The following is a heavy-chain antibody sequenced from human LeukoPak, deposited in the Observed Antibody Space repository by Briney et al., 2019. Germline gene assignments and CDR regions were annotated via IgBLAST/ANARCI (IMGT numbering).Heavy chain of an antibody. D-gene: IGHD3-16*01. CDR3: ARVGDLGHYYYYYMDV. J-gene: IGHJ6*03. CDR1: GYTFTGYY. CDR2: INPNSGGT. V-gene: IGHV1-2*02. Sequence: GASVKVSCKASGYTFTGYYMHWVRQAPGQGLEWMGWINPNSGGTNYAQKFQGRVTMTRDTSISTAYMELSRLRSDDTAVYYCARVGDLGHYYYYYMDVWGKGTTVTVSS.